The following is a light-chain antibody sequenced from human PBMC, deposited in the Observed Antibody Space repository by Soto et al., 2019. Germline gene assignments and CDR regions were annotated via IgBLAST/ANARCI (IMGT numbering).Light chain of an antibody. CDR2: GAS. CDR3: QQDYNLPRG. Sequence: EIVLTQSPGTLSLSPGERATLSCRASQSVSSSFLAWYQQKPGQAPRLLIYGASTRATSIPARFSGGGSGTDFTLTISSLQPEDFAVYYCQQDYNLPRGFGGGTKVDIK. CDR1: QSVSSSF. V-gene: IGKV3D-7*01. J-gene: IGKJ4*01.